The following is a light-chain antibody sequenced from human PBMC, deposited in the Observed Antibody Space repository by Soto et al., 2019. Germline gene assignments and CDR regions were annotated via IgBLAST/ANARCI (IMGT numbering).Light chain of an antibody. CDR3: VSFAGGTYV. Sequence: SALAQPPSASGSPGQSVTISCTGTSSDVGGYIFVSWYQQHPGKVPKLIIYDVNKRPSGVPDRLSGSKYGNTASLTVSGLQAEDEGDYYCVSFAGGTYVFGTGTKVTVL. V-gene: IGLV2-8*01. J-gene: IGLJ1*01. CDR2: DVN. CDR1: SSDVGGYIF.